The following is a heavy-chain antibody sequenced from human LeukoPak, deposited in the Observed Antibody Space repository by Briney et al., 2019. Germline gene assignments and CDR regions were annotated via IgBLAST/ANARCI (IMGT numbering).Heavy chain of an antibody. Sequence: SETLSLTCTVSGGSISSSSYYWGWIRQPPGKGLEWIGSIYYSGSTYYNPSLKSRVTISVDTSKNQFSLKLSSVTAADTAVYYYASALAVAGTGYWGQGTLVTVSS. J-gene: IGHJ4*02. CDR2: IYYSGST. D-gene: IGHD6-19*01. CDR3: ASALAVAGTGY. CDR1: GGSISSSSYY. V-gene: IGHV4-39*07.